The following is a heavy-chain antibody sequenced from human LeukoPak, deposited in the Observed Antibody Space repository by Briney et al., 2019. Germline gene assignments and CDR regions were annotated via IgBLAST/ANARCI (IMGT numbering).Heavy chain of an antibody. D-gene: IGHD4-17*01. CDR1: GYSISSGYY. CDR3: ARVSGYGDHGVDY. CDR2: IYHSGST. V-gene: IGHV4-38-2*02. J-gene: IGHJ4*02. Sequence: SETLSLTCTVSGYSISSGYYWGWIRQPPGKGLEWIGSIYHSGSTYYNPSLKSRVTISVDTSKNQFSLKLSSVTAADTAVYYCARVSGYGDHGVDYWGQGTLVTVSS.